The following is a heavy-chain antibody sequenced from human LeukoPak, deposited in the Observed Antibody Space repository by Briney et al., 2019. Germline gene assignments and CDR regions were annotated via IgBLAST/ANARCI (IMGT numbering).Heavy chain of an antibody. CDR1: GFTVSSNY. D-gene: IGHD1-26*01. Sequence: PGGSLRLSCAASGFTVSSNYMSWVRQAPGKGLEWVSVIYSGGSTYYADSVKGRFTISRDNSKNTLYLQMNSLRAEDTAVYYCAREQVVGATPDAFDIWGQGTMVTVSS. V-gene: IGHV3-66*01. CDR2: IYSGGST. J-gene: IGHJ3*02. CDR3: AREQVVGATPDAFDI.